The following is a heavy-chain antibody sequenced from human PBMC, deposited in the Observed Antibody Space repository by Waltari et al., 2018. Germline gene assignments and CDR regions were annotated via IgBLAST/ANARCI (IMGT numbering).Heavy chain of an antibody. CDR1: GGPIRTSRYY. V-gene: IGHV4-39*07. CDR2: VYYSGAA. CDR3: GRYSTYPDVCLDP. Sequence: VKPSETLSLTCTVSGGPIRTSRYYWGWIRQPPGKGLEWIGSVYYSGAAYYSPSLKSRVTILVDTSKNQFSLTLSSVTVADTAVYYCGRYSTYPDVCLDPWGQGTLVTVSP. D-gene: IGHD3-16*02. J-gene: IGHJ5*02.